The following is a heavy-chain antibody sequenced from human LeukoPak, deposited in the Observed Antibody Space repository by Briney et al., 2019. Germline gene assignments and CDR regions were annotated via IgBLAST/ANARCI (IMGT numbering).Heavy chain of an antibody. V-gene: IGHV3-48*04. CDR3: ARDGMDYYYDSSDAFDI. D-gene: IGHD3-22*01. CDR1: GFTFSSYA. Sequence: GGSLRLSCAASGFTFSSYAMSWVRQAPGKGLEWVSYISSSGSTIYYADSVKGRFTISRDNAKNSLYLQMNSLRAEDTAVYYCARDGMDYYYDSSDAFDIWGQGTMVTVSS. CDR2: ISSSGSTI. J-gene: IGHJ3*02.